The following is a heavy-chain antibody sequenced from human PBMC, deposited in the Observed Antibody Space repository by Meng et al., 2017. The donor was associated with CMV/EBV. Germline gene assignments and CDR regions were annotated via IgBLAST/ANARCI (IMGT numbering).Heavy chain of an antibody. D-gene: IGHD2-21*01. V-gene: IGHV1-2*02. CDR2: INPNSGGT. CDR3: ARGGAYCGGDCYSFAFDI. Sequence: ASVKVSCKASGYTFTGYYMHWVRQAPGQGLEWMGWINPNSGGTNYAQKFQDRVTMTRDTSISTAYMELSRLRSDDTAVYYCARGGAYCGGDCYSFAFDIWGQGTMVTVSS. J-gene: IGHJ3*02. CDR1: GYTFTGYY.